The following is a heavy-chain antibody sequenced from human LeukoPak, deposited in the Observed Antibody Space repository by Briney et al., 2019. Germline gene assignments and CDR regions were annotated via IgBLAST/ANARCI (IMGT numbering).Heavy chain of an antibody. V-gene: IGHV3-53*01. CDR1: GFTVITND. Sequence: GGSLRLSCAASGFTVITNDMTWVRQAPGKGLEWVSVLYSDGNTKYADSVQGRFTISRDNSKNTLYLEMNSLSPDDTAVYYCARGVEPLAAHTLASWGQRDRVTVSS. CDR2: LYSDGNT. CDR3: ARGVEPLAAHTLAS. J-gene: IGHJ5*02. D-gene: IGHD1-14*01.